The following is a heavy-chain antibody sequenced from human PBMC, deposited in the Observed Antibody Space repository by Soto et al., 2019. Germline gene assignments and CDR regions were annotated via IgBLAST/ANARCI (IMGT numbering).Heavy chain of an antibody. Sequence: ASVKVSCKASGYTFTSYGISWVRQAPGQGLEWMGWISAYNGNTNYAQKLQGRVTMTTDTSTSTAYMELRSLRSDDTAVYYCARDKTVVVAATPDYYYYYGMDVWGQGTTVTVSS. D-gene: IGHD2-15*01. J-gene: IGHJ6*02. CDR1: GYTFTSYG. CDR2: ISAYNGNT. V-gene: IGHV1-18*01. CDR3: ARDKTVVVAATPDYYYYYGMDV.